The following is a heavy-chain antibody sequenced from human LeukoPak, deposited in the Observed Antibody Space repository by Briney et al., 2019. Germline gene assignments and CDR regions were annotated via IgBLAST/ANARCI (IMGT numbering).Heavy chain of an antibody. Sequence: GGSLRLSCAASGFTFSSYGMSWVRQAPGKGLEWVSAISGSGGSTYYADSVKGRFTISRDNSKNTLYLQMNSLRAEDTAVYYCAKGYYGSGSYVGIDYWGQGTLVTVSS. D-gene: IGHD3-10*01. CDR2: ISGSGGST. J-gene: IGHJ4*02. V-gene: IGHV3-23*01. CDR3: AKGYYGSGSYVGIDY. CDR1: GFTFSSYG.